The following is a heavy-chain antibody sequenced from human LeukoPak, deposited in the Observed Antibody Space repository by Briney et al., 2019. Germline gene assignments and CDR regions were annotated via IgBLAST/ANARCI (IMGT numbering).Heavy chain of an antibody. CDR2: IYPDDSDT. Sequence: PVEPLKISCKGPGFSFTTYWIGWVRQMPGKGLEWMGIIYPDDSDTIYSPSFQGQVTISADKSISTAYLQWSGLRASDTAMYYCATHSSGYYLDAFDIWGQGTMVTVSS. D-gene: IGHD3-22*01. CDR1: GFSFTTYW. J-gene: IGHJ3*02. V-gene: IGHV5-51*01. CDR3: ATHSSGYYLDAFDI.